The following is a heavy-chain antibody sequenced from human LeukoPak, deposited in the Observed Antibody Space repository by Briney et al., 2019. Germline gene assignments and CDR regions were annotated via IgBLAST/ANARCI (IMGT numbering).Heavy chain of an antibody. Sequence: GGSLRLSCAASGFTFSDYYMSWIRQAPGKGLEWVSYISSSGSTIYYADSVKGRFTISRDNAKNSLYLQMNSLRAEDTAVYYCARDAAYYYDSSGYYYFDCWGQGTLVTVSS. J-gene: IGHJ4*02. CDR1: GFTFSDYY. D-gene: IGHD3-22*01. CDR3: ARDAAYYYDSSGYYYFDC. CDR2: ISSSGSTI. V-gene: IGHV3-11*01.